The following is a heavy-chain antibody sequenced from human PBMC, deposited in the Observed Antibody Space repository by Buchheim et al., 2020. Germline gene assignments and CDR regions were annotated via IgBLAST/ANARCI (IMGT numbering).Heavy chain of an antibody. CDR1: GGSFSGYY. Sequence: QVQLQQWGAGLLKPSETLSLTCAVYGGSFSGYYWSWIRQPPGKGLEWIGEINHSGSTNYNPSLKSRVTISVDTPKNQFSLKLSSVTAADTAVYYCARLQKILLWFGESWFDPWGQGTL. J-gene: IGHJ5*02. CDR3: ARLQKILLWFGESWFDP. D-gene: IGHD3-10*01. CDR2: INHSGST. V-gene: IGHV4-34*01.